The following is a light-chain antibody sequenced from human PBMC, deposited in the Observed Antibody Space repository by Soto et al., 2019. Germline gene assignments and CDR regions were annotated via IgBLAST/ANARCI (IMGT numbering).Light chain of an antibody. CDR2: TAS. V-gene: IGKV3-20*01. CDR3: QQYKSATLT. CDR1: QSVSSSY. J-gene: IGKJ4*01. Sequence: EILLTQSPGTLSLSPGERDTLYCRASQSVSSSYVAWYQQRPGRAPRLLIYTASSRATSGPDRFSGGGSATDFTLTSSRLEPEVFAVYSCQQYKSATLTFGGGTKVDIK.